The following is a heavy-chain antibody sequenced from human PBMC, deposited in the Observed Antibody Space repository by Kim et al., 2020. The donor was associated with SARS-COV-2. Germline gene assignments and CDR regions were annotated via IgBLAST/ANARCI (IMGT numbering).Heavy chain of an antibody. D-gene: IGHD6-13*01. V-gene: IGHV5-10-1*01. CDR2: IDPSDSYT. CDR1: GYIFTSYW. J-gene: IGHJ3*02. Sequence: GESLKISCKGSGYIFTSYWISWVRQMPGKGLEWMGRIDPSDSYTNYSPSFQGHVTISADKSISTAYLQWSSLKASDTAMYYCARHGVAAAGTILDAFDIWGQGTMVTVSS. CDR3: ARHGVAAAGTILDAFDI.